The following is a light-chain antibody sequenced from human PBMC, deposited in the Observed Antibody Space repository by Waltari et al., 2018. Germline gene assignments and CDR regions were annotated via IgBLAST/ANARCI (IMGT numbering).Light chain of an antibody. CDR2: GAT. V-gene: IGKV1-39*01. CDR1: DTITKY. J-gene: IGKJ1*01. Sequence: DIQMTQSPSSLSASVGDRVTLTCRSSDTITKYLNWYQQRPTEAPNLLIHGATTLQSGVPSRFSGSESGTDFTLTISSLQPGDSGTYYCQQSYNTPWTFGQGTKIEVK. CDR3: QQSYNTPWT.